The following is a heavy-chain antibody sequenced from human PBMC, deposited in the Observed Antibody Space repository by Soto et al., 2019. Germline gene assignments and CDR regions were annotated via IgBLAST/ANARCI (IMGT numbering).Heavy chain of an antibody. CDR3: ASNYYDSSGYLVPDAFDI. V-gene: IGHV1-69*02. CDR1: GGTFSSYT. D-gene: IGHD3-22*01. J-gene: IGHJ3*02. Sequence: SVKVSCKASGGTFSSYTISWVRQAPGQGLEWMGRIIPILGIANYAQKFQGRVTITADKSTSTAYMELSSLRSEDTAVYYCASNYYDSSGYLVPDAFDIWGQGTMVTVSS. CDR2: IIPILGIA.